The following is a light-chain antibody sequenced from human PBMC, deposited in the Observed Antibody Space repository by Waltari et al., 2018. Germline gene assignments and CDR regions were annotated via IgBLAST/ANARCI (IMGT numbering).Light chain of an antibody. V-gene: IGLV1-51*02. Sequence: QSVLTQPPSVSAAPGQRVTISCSGCHSNIGTNYVPWYRQFPGTAPKLLIYEDSERPSGVPGRFSGSKSGTSATLDITGLQAGDEADYYCGTWDSSLSGAVFGGGTHLTVL. CDR2: EDS. CDR3: GTWDSSLSGAV. CDR1: HSNIGTNY. J-gene: IGLJ7*01.